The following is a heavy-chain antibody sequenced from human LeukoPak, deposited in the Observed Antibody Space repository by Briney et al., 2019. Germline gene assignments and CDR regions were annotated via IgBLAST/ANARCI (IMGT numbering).Heavy chain of an antibody. CDR3: ARWRYCSGGSCRTGHYYYYGMDV. J-gene: IGHJ6*02. D-gene: IGHD2-15*01. Sequence: ASVKVSCKASGYTFTSYDINWVRQATGQGLEWMGWMNPNSGNTGYAQKFQGRVTMTRNTSISTAYMELSSLRSEDTAVYYCARWRYCSGGSCRTGHYYYYGMDVWGQGATVTVSS. CDR1: GYTFTSYD. CDR2: MNPNSGNT. V-gene: IGHV1-8*01.